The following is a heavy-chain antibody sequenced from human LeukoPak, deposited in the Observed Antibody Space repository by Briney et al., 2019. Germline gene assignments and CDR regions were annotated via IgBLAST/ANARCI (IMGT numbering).Heavy chain of an antibody. CDR3: ARSSSVRGVIPICFDP. D-gene: IGHD3-10*01. CDR1: GYTFTSYG. CDR2: ISAYNGNT. V-gene: IGHV1-18*01. Sequence: ASVKVSCKASGYTFTSYGISWVRQAPGQGLEWMGWISAYNGNTNYAQKLQGRVTMTTDTSTSTAYMELRSLRSDDTAVYYCARSSSVRGVIPICFDPWGQGTLVTVPS. J-gene: IGHJ5*02.